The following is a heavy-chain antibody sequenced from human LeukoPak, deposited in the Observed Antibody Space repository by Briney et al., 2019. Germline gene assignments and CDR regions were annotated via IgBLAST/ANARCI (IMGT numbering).Heavy chain of an antibody. V-gene: IGHV4-61*05. J-gene: IGHJ6*02. Sequence: SETLSLTCTVSGGSISSSSYYWGWIRQPPGKGLEWIGYIYYSGSTNYNPSLKSRVTISVDTSKNQFSLKLSSVTAADTAVYYCASTEAPYDILTGPDYYYGMDVWGQGTTVTVSS. CDR1: GGSISSSSYY. CDR3: ASTEAPYDILTGPDYYYGMDV. CDR2: IYYSGST. D-gene: IGHD3-9*01.